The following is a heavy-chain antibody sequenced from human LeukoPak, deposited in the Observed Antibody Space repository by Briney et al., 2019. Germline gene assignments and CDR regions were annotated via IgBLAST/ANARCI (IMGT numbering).Heavy chain of an antibody. D-gene: IGHD6-13*01. CDR3: AKASLRSNSWPSNYYYGMDV. J-gene: IGHJ6*02. CDR1: GFTFSGYG. CDR2: MSYDGSNK. V-gene: IGHV3-30*18. Sequence: PGGSLRLSCAASGFTFSGYGMHWVRQAPGKGPEWVALMSYDGSNKYYAESVEGRFTISRDNSKNTLFLQMNSLRAEDTALYYCAKASLRSNSWPSNYYYGMDVWGQGTTVTVSS.